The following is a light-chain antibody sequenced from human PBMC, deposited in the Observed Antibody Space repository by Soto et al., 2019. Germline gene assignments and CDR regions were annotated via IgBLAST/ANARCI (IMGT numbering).Light chain of an antibody. CDR3: MQGLQTLPT. Sequence: DIVMTQSPLSLPVTPGEPASISCRSSQSLLHSDGYNYLDWYLQKPGQSPQLLIYLTSKRASGVXDXYSGSGSGTDFILKISRVEAEDVGVYYCMQGLQTLPTFGPGTKVHIK. CDR1: QSLLHSDGYNY. J-gene: IGKJ3*01. V-gene: IGKV2-28*01. CDR2: LTS.